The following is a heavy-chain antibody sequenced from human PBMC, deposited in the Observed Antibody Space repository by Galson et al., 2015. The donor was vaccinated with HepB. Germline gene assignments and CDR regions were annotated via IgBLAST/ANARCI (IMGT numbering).Heavy chain of an antibody. Sequence: SVKVSCKASGYTFTSYYMHWVRQAPGQGLEWMGIINPSGGSTSYAQKFQGRVTMTRDTSTSTVYMELSSLRSEDTAVYYCARGEAGVGATQVGRYYYMDVWGKGTTVTVSS. CDR1: GYTFTSYY. CDR2: INPSGGST. CDR3: ARGEAGVGATQVGRYYYMDV. D-gene: IGHD1-26*01. J-gene: IGHJ6*03. V-gene: IGHV1-46*01.